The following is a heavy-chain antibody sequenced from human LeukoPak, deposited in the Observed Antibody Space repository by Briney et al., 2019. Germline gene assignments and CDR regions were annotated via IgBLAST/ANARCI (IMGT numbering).Heavy chain of an antibody. CDR2: ISYDGSNR. J-gene: IGHJ4*02. CDR3: ARGGDHSGSYYVY. CDR1: GFTFSSYA. D-gene: IGHD3-10*01. Sequence: QTGGSLRLSCAASGFTFSSYAMHWVRQAPGKGLEWVAVISYDGSNRYYADSVKGRFTISRDNSKNTLYLQMNSLRAEDTAVYYCARGGDHSGSYYVYWGQGTLVTVSS. V-gene: IGHV3-30-3*01.